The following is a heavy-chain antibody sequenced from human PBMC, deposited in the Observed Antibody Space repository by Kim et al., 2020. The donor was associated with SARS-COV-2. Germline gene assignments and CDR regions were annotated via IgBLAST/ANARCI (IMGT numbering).Heavy chain of an antibody. J-gene: IGHJ6*02. D-gene: IGHD1-26*01. CDR2: ISGSGGST. CDR1: GFTFSSYA. Sequence: GGSLRLSCAASGFTFSSYAMSWVRQAPGKGLEWVSAISGSGGSTYYADSVKGRFTISRDNSKNTLYLQMNSLRAEDTAVYYCAKGSMSGSYSGGMDVWGQGTTVTVSS. V-gene: IGHV3-23*01. CDR3: AKGSMSGSYSGGMDV.